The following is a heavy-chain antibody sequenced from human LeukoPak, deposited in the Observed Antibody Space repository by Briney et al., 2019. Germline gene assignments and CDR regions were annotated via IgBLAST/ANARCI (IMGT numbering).Heavy chain of an antibody. Sequence: GESLKISCKGSGYSFTNYWIGWVRQMPGKGLEWMGIIYPGDSDTRYSPSFQGQVTISADKSISTAYLHWSSLKASDSAMYYCARTGYTSRWATDYWGQGTLVTVSS. CDR1: GYSFTNYW. V-gene: IGHV5-51*01. D-gene: IGHD6-13*01. J-gene: IGHJ4*02. CDR2: IYPGDSDT. CDR3: ARTGYTSRWATDY.